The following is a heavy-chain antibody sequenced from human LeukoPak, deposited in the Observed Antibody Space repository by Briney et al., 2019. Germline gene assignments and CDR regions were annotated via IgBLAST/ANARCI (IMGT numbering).Heavy chain of an antibody. D-gene: IGHD3-22*01. V-gene: IGHV1-69*13. CDR2: IIPIFGTA. Sequence: SVKVSCKASGGTFSSYAISWVRQAPGQGLEWMGGIIPIFGTANCALKFQGRVTITADESTSTAYMELSSLRSEDTAVYYCARSLPSGYYFFDYWGQGTLVTVSS. J-gene: IGHJ4*02. CDR1: GGTFSSYA. CDR3: ARSLPSGYYFFDY.